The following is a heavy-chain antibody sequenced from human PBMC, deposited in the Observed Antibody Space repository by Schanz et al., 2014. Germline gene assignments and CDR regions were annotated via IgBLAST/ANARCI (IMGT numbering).Heavy chain of an antibody. D-gene: IGHD1-1*01. Sequence: QVQLQESGPGLVKPSQTLSLTCTVSGGSISSATYYWSWVRQPAGKGLEWIGRIYSRGSSTYNPSLKSRVTISLDTSKTQFSLTRTSLTAADTAVYYCARDTTWRLDLWGRGTLVTVSS. V-gene: IGHV4-61*02. J-gene: IGHJ2*01. CDR1: GGSISSATYY. CDR2: IYSRGSS. CDR3: ARDTTWRLDL.